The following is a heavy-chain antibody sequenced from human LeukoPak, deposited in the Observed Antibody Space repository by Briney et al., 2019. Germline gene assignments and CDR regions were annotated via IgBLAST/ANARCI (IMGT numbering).Heavy chain of an antibody. D-gene: IGHD6-6*01. J-gene: IGHJ4*02. Sequence: SETLSLTCTVSGGSISSGGYYWSWIRQHPGKGLEWIGYIYYSGSTYYNPSLKSRVTISVDTSKNQFSLKLSSVTAADTAVYYCARGPSKGIAARGSYWGQGTLVTVSS. V-gene: IGHV4-31*03. CDR2: IYYSGST. CDR1: GGSISSGGYY. CDR3: ARGPSKGIAARGSY.